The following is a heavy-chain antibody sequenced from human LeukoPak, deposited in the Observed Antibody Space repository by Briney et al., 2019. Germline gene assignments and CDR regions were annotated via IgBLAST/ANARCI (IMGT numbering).Heavy chain of an antibody. J-gene: IGHJ4*02. D-gene: IGHD2-15*01. CDR3: AREGYCSGRTCSTGVGY. CDR2: ISSSGSYT. V-gene: IGHV3-21*01. Sequence: GGSLRLSCAASGFTFSSCSMNWVPQAPGKGLVGVSSISSSGSYTYYGDSVKGRFTISRDNAKNSLYLQMNSLRAEDTAVYYCAREGYCSGRTCSTGVGYWGQGTLVTVSS. CDR1: GFTFSSCS.